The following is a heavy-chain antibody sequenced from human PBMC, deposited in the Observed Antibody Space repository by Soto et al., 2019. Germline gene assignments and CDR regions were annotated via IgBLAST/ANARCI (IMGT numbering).Heavy chain of an antibody. Sequence: SETLSLTCTVSGGSISSSSYYWGWIRQPPGKGLEWIGSIYYSGSTYYNPSLKSRVTISVDTSKNQFSLKLSSVTAADTAVYYCARHRTMIVVKDSSSPGAFDIWGQGTMVTVSS. CDR2: IYYSGST. CDR1: GGSISSSSYY. V-gene: IGHV4-39*01. D-gene: IGHD3-22*01. CDR3: ARHRTMIVVKDSSSPGAFDI. J-gene: IGHJ3*02.